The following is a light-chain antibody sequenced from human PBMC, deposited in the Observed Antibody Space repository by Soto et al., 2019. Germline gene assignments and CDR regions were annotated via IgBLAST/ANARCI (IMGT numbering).Light chain of an antibody. J-gene: IGKJ1*01. Sequence: EIVLTQSPGTLSLSPGERATFSCRASPSVSSRDLAWYQHNPGQATRLLLSGASTRSTGITDRFSGIGSGTDCTLTISRLEPEDFAVYYCQQYGNSRWTFGQGTKVEIK. V-gene: IGKV3-20*01. CDR2: GAS. CDR1: PSVSSRD. CDR3: QQYGNSRWT.